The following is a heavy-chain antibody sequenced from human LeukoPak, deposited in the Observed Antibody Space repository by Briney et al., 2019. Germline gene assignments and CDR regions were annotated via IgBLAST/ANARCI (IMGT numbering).Heavy chain of an antibody. CDR2: IYYSGTT. CDR3: ARHSDGYPNYYYYYYVDV. J-gene: IGHJ6*03. CDR1: GGSISTSYF. D-gene: IGHD5-18*01. V-gene: IGHV4-39*01. Sequence: PSETLSLTCTVSGGSISTSYFWGWIRQPPGKGLEWIGSIYYSGTTYYTPSLKSRVTISVDTSKNQFSLKLSSVTAADTGVYYCARHSDGYPNYYYYYYVDVWGKGTTVTVSS.